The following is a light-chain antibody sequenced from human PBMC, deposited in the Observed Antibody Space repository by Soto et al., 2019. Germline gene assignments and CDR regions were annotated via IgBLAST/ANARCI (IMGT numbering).Light chain of an antibody. CDR1: QRISNF. Sequence: DIQMTQSPSSLSASVGDRATITCRASQRISNFLNWYQQKPGKAPKLLIYGASNLQSGVPSRFSGSGSGTHFTLTISGLQPDDFATYYCQQSYNTPALTFGGGTKVDIK. V-gene: IGKV1-39*01. CDR2: GAS. J-gene: IGKJ4*01. CDR3: QQSYNTPALT.